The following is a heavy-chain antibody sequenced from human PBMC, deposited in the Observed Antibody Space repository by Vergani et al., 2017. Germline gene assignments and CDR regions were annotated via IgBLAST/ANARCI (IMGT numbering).Heavy chain of an antibody. Sequence: EVQLVESGGGLVLPGGSLRLSCAASGFTFSGYGMNWVRQAPGKGLEWVSYISSGSSSIYYADSVKGRFTISRDNAKNSVHLQMNSLRAEDTAVYYCARDHYDILTGYYRPDYWGQGTLVTVSS. J-gene: IGHJ4*02. D-gene: IGHD3-9*01. CDR2: ISSGSSSI. V-gene: IGHV3-48*01. CDR3: ARDHYDILTGYYRPDY. CDR1: GFTFSGYG.